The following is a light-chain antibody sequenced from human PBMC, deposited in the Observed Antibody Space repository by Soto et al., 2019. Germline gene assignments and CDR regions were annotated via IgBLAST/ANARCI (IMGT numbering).Light chain of an antibody. CDR2: GAS. V-gene: IGKV3-15*01. CDR3: QQYNILPLYP. CDR1: QSVSSN. J-gene: IGKJ2*01. Sequence: EIVMTQSPATLSVSPGERATLSCRASQSVSSNLAWYQQKPGQAPRLLIYGASTRATGIPARFSGSGSGTEFTLTISSLQSEDFAVYYCQQYNILPLYPLGQGTKLEIK.